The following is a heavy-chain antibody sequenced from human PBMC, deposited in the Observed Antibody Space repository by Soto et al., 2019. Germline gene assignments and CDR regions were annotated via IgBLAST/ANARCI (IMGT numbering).Heavy chain of an antibody. CDR2: ISSSGSTI. Sequence: EVQLVESGGGLVQPGGSLRLSCAASGFTFSSYEMNWVRQAPGKGLEWVSDISSSGSTIYYADSVKGRFTISRDNAKNSLYLQMNSLGAEDTAVYYCARDLTVYSSSWAHYCYYGMDVWDQGTTVTVSS. CDR1: GFTFSSYE. V-gene: IGHV3-48*03. J-gene: IGHJ6*02. CDR3: ARDLTVYSSSWAHYCYYGMDV. D-gene: IGHD6-13*01.